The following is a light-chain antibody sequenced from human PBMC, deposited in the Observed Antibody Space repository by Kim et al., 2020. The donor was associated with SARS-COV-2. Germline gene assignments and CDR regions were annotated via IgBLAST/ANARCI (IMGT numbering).Light chain of an antibody. V-gene: IGKV3-20*01. Sequence: SPGERATRSCRASQSVRNNYLAWYRQKPGQAPRRLIYGSSSRATGIPDRFSGSGSGTDFTRTISRLEPEDFAVYYCQQYSSSFTFGPGTKVDIK. CDR1: QSVRNNY. J-gene: IGKJ3*01. CDR3: QQYSSSFT. CDR2: GSS.